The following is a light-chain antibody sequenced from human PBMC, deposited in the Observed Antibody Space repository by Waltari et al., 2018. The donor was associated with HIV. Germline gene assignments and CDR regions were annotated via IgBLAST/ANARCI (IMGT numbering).Light chain of an antibody. Sequence: DIQMTQSPSTLSASVGDRVTITCRASQTLNRWLAWYQQNPGKAPKLLIYKASILESGVPSRFSGSESGTEFTLTISSLQPDDFATYFCQQYNGYSTFGQGTKLEMK. V-gene: IGKV1-5*03. J-gene: IGKJ2*01. CDR2: KAS. CDR3: QQYNGYST. CDR1: QTLNRW.